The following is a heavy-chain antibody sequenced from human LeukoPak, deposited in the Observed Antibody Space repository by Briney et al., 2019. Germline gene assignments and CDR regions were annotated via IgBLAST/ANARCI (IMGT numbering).Heavy chain of an antibody. J-gene: IGHJ4*02. CDR2: IYYSGST. V-gene: IGHV4-30-4*08. Sequence: SETLSLTCTVSGGSISSGGYYWSWIRQHPGKGLEWIGYIYYSGSTYYNPSLKSRVTISVDTSKNQFSLKLSSVTAADTAVYYCASVYYDSSGYYPNWGQGTLVTVSS. CDR3: ASVYYDSSGYYPN. CDR1: GGSISSGGYY. D-gene: IGHD3-22*01.